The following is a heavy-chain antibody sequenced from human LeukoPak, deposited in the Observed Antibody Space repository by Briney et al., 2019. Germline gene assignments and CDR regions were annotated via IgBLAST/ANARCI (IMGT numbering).Heavy chain of an antibody. CDR1: GFTFSSYE. CDR2: ISDSGTTV. CDR3: ARFVEDSSFNN. J-gene: IGHJ4*02. V-gene: IGHV3-48*03. D-gene: IGHD3-22*01. Sequence: PGGSLRLSCAASGFTFSSYEMNWVRQAPGRGLEWVSYISDSGTTVYYADSVKGRFTISRDNAKNSLYLQMNSLRAEDTAVYFCARFVEDSSFNNWGQGTLVTVSS.